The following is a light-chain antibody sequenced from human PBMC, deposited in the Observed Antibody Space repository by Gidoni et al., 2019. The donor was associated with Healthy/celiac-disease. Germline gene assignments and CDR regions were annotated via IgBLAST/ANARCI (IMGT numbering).Light chain of an antibody. CDR1: SSNIGSNT. CDR2: GNN. Sequence: HSVLTQPPSASGTPGQRVTISCSGSSSNIGSNTVNWYQQLPGTAPKLLIYGNNQRPSGVPDQFSGPKSGTSASLAISGLQSEDEADYYCAAWDDSLNGLVFGGGTKLTVL. CDR3: AAWDDSLNGLV. V-gene: IGLV1-44*01. J-gene: IGLJ2*01.